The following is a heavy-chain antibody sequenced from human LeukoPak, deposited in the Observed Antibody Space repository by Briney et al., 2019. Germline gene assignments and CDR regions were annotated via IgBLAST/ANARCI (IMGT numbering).Heavy chain of an antibody. CDR1: GFTFSNAR. D-gene: IGHD3-10*01. CDR2: IRSKTDGGTT. V-gene: IGHV3-15*01. Sequence: GGSLRLSCAASGFTFSNARMTWVRQAPGKGLEWVGRIRSKTDGGTTDYAAPVKGRFTLSRDDSKNTLYLQMNNLKTEDTAVYYCSTAYNSGSGIYYNLIEDWGQGTLVTVSS. CDR3: STAYNSGSGIYYNLIED. J-gene: IGHJ4*02.